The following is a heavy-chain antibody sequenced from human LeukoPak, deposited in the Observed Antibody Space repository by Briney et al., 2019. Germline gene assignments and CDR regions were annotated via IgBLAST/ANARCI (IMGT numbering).Heavy chain of an antibody. D-gene: IGHD3-22*01. CDR2: ISGSGGNT. CDR3: AKGSYYDSSGSFYFDY. V-gene: IGHV3-23*01. CDR1: GFTFSTYV. J-gene: IGHJ4*02. Sequence: GSLRLSCAASGFTFSTYVMSWVRQAPGKGLEWVSGISGSGGNTYYADSVKGRFTISRDNSKNTLYVQVNSLGTEDTAAYYCAKGSYYDSSGSFYFDYWGQGTLVTVSS.